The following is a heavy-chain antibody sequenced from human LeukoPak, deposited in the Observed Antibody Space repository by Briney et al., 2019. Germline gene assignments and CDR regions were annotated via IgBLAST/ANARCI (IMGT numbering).Heavy chain of an antibody. CDR1: GGSFSGYY. D-gene: IGHD5-18*01. CDR3: ARGGSYSYLRWFDT. V-gene: IGHV4-34*01. CDR2: INHSGST. J-gene: IGHJ5*02. Sequence: SETLSLTCAVYGGSFSGYYWSWIRQPPGQGLEWIGEINHSGSTNYNPSLKSRVTISVDTSKNQFSLKLSSVTAADRAVYYCARGGSYSYLRWFDTWGQGTLVSVST.